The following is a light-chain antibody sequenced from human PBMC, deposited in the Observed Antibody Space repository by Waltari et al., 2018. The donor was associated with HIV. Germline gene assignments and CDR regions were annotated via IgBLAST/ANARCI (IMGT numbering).Light chain of an antibody. CDR3: QQYDNWPPRT. J-gene: IGKJ1*01. CDR1: QSVSSN. V-gene: IGKV3-15*01. CDR2: GAS. Sequence: ELVMTQSPATLSVSPGERATLSCRASQSVSSNVAWYQQKPGQAPRLRIYGASTRATGIPARFSGSGSGTEFTLTISSLQSEDFAVYYCQQYDNWPPRTFGQGTKVEIK.